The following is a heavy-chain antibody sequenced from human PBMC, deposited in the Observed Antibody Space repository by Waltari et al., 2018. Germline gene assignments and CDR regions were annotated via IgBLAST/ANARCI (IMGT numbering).Heavy chain of an antibody. V-gene: IGHV1-3*01. CDR1: GYTFTSYA. D-gene: IGHD3-9*01. CDR2: INAGNGNT. CDR3: AKLRNYDILTGYYDY. Sequence: QVQLVQSGAEVKKPGASVKVSCKASGYTFTSYAMHWVRQAPGQRLEWMGWINAGNGNTKYSQKFQGRVTITRDTSAGTAYMELSSLRSEDTAVYYCAKLRNYDILTGYYDYWGQGTLVTVSS. J-gene: IGHJ4*02.